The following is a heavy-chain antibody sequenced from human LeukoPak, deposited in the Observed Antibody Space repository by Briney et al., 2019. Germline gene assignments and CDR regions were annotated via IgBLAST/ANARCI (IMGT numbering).Heavy chain of an antibody. D-gene: IGHD2-2*01. J-gene: IGHJ4*02. CDR1: GITFSSYS. CDR2: ISSSSSYI. CDR3: ARKVVPAAIWYYFDY. Sequence: PGGSLRLSCAASGITFSSYSMNWVRQAPGKGLEWVSSISSSSSYIYYADSVKGRFTISRDNAKNSLYLQMNSLRAEDTAVYYCARKVVPAAIWYYFDYWGQGTLVTVSS. V-gene: IGHV3-21*01.